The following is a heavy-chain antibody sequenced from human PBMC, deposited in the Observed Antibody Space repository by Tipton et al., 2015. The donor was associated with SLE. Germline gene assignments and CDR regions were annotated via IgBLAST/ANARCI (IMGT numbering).Heavy chain of an antibody. J-gene: IGHJ4*02. D-gene: IGHD5-12*01. V-gene: IGHV4-59*08. Sequence: TLSLTCTVSGGPISSYYWSWIRQPPGKGLEWIGYIYYSGSTNYNPSLKSRVTISVDTSKNQFSLKLSSVTAADTAVYYCARRLTRYSGYDYFDYWGQATLVTVSS. CDR1: GGPISSYY. CDR3: ARRLTRYSGYDYFDY. CDR2: IYYSGST.